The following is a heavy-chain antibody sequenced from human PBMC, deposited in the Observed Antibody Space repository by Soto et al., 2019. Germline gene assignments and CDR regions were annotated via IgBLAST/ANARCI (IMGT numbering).Heavy chain of an antibody. CDR2: IYWDDDK. V-gene: IGHV2-5*02. CDR3: AHSGGGYAQNWYFDL. Sequence: GRDLEWLALIYWDDDKRYSPSLESRLTITKDTSKNQVVLTMTNMDPVDTATYYCAHSGGGYAQNWYFDLWGRGTLVTVSS. D-gene: IGHD5-12*01. J-gene: IGHJ2*01.